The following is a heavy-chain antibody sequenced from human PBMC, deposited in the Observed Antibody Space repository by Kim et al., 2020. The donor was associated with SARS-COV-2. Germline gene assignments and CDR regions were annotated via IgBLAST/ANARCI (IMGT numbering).Heavy chain of an antibody. CDR1: GFTFSSYA. D-gene: IGHD2-15*01. V-gene: IGHV3-23*01. J-gene: IGHJ3*02. CDR3: AKKGRRGHCSGGSCYSDAFDI. Sequence: GGSLRLSCAASGFTFSSYAMSWVRQAPGKGLEWVSAISGSGGSTYYADSVKGRFTISRDNSKNTLYLQMNSLRAEDTAVYYCAKKGRRGHCSGGSCYSDAFDIWGQGTMVTVSS. CDR2: ISGSGGST.